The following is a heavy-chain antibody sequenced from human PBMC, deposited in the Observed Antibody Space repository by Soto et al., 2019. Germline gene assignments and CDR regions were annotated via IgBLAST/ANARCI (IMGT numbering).Heavy chain of an antibody. J-gene: IGHJ4*02. CDR3: AKASIGYYDSSGYSPFDY. V-gene: IGHV3-43*01. CDR2: ISWDGGST. CDR1: GFTFDDYT. D-gene: IGHD3-22*01. Sequence: PGGSLRLSCAASGFTFDDYTMHWVCQAPGKGLEWVSLISWDGGSTYYADSVKGRFTISRDNSKNSLYLQMNSLRTEDTALYYCAKASIGYYDSSGYSPFDYWGQGTLVTVSS.